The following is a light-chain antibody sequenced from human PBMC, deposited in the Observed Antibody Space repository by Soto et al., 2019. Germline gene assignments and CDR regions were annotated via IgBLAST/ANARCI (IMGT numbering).Light chain of an antibody. J-gene: IGKJ3*01. Sequence: DIQMTQSPSSLSASVGDRVTITCRASQSISSYLNWYQQKPGKAPKLLIYAASSLQSGVPSRFSGSGSGTDFTLTISSLQPEDFATYYCQQRGTLGPGNKVDIK. V-gene: IGKV1-39*01. CDR2: AAS. CDR3: QQRGT. CDR1: QSISSY.